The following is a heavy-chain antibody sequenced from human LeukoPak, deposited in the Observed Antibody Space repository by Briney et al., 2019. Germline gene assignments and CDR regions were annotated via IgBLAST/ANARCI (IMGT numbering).Heavy chain of an antibody. D-gene: IGHD3-22*01. V-gene: IGHV1-18*01. CDR1: GYTFTSYG. CDR3: ARGRYYYDSSGYYY. J-gene: IGHJ4*02. Sequence: ASVKVSCKASGYTFTSYGISWVRQAPGQGLEWRGWISAYNGNTNYAQKLQGRVTMTTDTSTSTAYMELRSLRSDDTAVYYCARGRYYYDSSGYYYWGQGTLVTVSS. CDR2: ISAYNGNT.